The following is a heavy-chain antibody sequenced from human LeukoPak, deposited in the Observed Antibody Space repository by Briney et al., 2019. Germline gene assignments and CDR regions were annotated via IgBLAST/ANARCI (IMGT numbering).Heavy chain of an antibody. D-gene: IGHD3-22*01. V-gene: IGHV3-23*01. J-gene: IGHJ4*02. CDR3: ATTRYYYDSSGYSNFDY. CDR1: GFTFSSYA. Sequence: PGGSLRLSXAASGFTFSSYAMSWVRQAPGKGLEWVSAISGSGGSTYYADSVKGRFTISRDNSKNTLYLQMNSLRAEDTAVYYCATTRYYYDSSGYSNFDYWGQGTLVTVSS. CDR2: ISGSGGST.